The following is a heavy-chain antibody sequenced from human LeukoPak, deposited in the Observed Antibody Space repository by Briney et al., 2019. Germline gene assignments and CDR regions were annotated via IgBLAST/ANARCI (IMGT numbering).Heavy chain of an antibody. V-gene: IGHV3-7*01. CDR2: IKQDGSEK. D-gene: IGHD6-19*01. Sequence: GGSLRLSCAASGFTFSSYWMSWVRQAPGKWLEWVANIKQDGSEKYYVDSVKGRFTISRDNAKNSLYLQMNSLRAEDKAVYYCAREWWGQWPNYYYYGMDVWGQGTTVTVSS. J-gene: IGHJ6*02. CDR3: AREWWGQWPNYYYYGMDV. CDR1: GFTFSSYW.